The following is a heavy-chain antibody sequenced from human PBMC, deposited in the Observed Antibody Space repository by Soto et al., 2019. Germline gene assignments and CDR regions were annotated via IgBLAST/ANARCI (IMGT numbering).Heavy chain of an antibody. Sequence: GGSLRLSCAASGFTFSSYAMSWVRQAPGKGLEWVSAISGSGGSTYYADSVKGRFTISRDNSKNTLYLQMNSLRAEDTAVYYCAKVEGRYFDWYEGGGWFDPWGQGTLVTVSS. CDR3: AKVEGRYFDWYEGGGWFDP. D-gene: IGHD3-9*01. J-gene: IGHJ5*02. CDR1: GFTFSSYA. CDR2: ISGSGGST. V-gene: IGHV3-23*01.